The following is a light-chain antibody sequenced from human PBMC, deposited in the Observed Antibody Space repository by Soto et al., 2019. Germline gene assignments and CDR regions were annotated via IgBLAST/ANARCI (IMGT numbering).Light chain of an antibody. CDR3: SSYTSSSTRV. Sequence: VLTQPASVSRSPGQSITISCTGTSSDVGGYNYVSWYQQHPGKAPKLIIYEVSNRPPGVSNRFSGSKSGNTASLTISGLQAEDEADYYCSSYTSSSTRVFGTGTKLTVL. CDR2: EVS. CDR1: SSDVGGYNY. V-gene: IGLV2-14*01. J-gene: IGLJ1*01.